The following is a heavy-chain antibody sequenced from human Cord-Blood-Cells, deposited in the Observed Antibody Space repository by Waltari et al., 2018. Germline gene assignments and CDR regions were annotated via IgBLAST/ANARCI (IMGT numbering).Heavy chain of an antibody. CDR3: AREAAAGTFDY. D-gene: IGHD6-13*01. V-gene: IGHV3-33*01. Sequence: QVQLVESGGGVVQPGRSLRLSCAASGFTFSSYGMHWVRQAPGKGLVGVAVIWYDGSNKYYADSVKGRFTISRDNSKNTLYLQMNSLRAEDTAVYYCAREAAAGTFDYWGQGTLVTVSS. CDR2: IWYDGSNK. J-gene: IGHJ4*02. CDR1: GFTFSSYG.